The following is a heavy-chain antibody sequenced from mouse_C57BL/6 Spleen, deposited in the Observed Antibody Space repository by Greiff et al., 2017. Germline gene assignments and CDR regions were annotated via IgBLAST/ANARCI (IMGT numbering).Heavy chain of an antibody. CDR1: GYTFTDYY. D-gene: IGHD2-4*01. Sequence: EVKVVESGPELVKPGASVKISCKASGYTFTDYYMNWVKQSHGKSLEWIGDINPNNGGTSYNQKFKGKATLTVDKSSSTAYMELRSLTSEDSAVYYCARERIYYDYGAYWGQGTLVTVSA. J-gene: IGHJ3*01. CDR3: ARERIYYDYGAY. CDR2: INPNNGGT. V-gene: IGHV1-26*01.